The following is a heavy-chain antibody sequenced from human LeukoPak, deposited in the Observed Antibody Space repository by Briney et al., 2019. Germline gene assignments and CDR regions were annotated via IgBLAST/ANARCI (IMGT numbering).Heavy chain of an antibody. CDR2: IWYDGSNK. CDR3: ARGRYDFWSGSPDYFDY. J-gene: IGHJ4*02. D-gene: IGHD3-3*01. V-gene: IGHV3-33*01. Sequence: PGGSLRLSCAASGFTFSSYGMHWVRQAPGKGLEWVAVIWYDGSNKYYADSVKGRFTISRDNSKNTLYLQMNSLRAEDTAVYYCARGRYDFWSGSPDYFDYWGQGTLVTVSS. CDR1: GFTFSSYG.